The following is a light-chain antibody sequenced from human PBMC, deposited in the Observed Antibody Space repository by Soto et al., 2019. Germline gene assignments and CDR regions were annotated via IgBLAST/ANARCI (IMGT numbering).Light chain of an antibody. J-gene: IGLJ2*01. Sequence: NFILTQPHSVSESPGKTVTISCTRSSGSIASNYVQWYQQRPGSAPTTVIYEDNQRPSGVPARFSGSIDSSSNSASLTISGLKTEDEADYCCQSYDSSNQVFGGGTKLTVL. V-gene: IGLV6-57*04. CDR2: EDN. CDR1: SGSIASNY. CDR3: QSYDSSNQV.